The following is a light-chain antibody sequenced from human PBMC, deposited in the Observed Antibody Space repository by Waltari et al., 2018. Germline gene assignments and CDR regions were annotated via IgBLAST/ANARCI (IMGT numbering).Light chain of an antibody. CDR1: QGIRSY. J-gene: IGKJ5*01. CDR2: TAS. Sequence: DIQLTQSPSFLSPSVGDRVTITCRASQGIRSYLAWYQQKPGKAPKLLIYTASTLQSGVPSRFSGSGSGTEFTLTISSLQPEDFATYYCQYLNTYPITFGQGTRLEF. CDR3: QYLNTYPIT. V-gene: IGKV1-9*01.